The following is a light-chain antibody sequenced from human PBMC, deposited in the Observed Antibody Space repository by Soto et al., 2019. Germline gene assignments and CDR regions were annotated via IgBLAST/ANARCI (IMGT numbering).Light chain of an antibody. CDR1: QGIRNY. J-gene: IGKJ2*01. CDR3: QQRSNWPT. CDR2: AAS. V-gene: IGKV1-27*01. Sequence: DIQMTQSPSSLSASVGDRVTITCRASQGIRNYLAWYQQRPGKVPKLLIYAASTLQSGAPSRFSGSGSGTDFTLTISSLEPEDFAVYYCQQRSNWPTFGQGTKLEIK.